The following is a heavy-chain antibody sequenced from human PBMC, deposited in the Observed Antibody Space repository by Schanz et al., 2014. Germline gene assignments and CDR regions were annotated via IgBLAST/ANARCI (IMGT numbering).Heavy chain of an antibody. CDR2: ISSSGSYI. Sequence: VQLVESGGGLVKPGGSLRLSCEASEFTFSSYKMNWVRQAPGKGLEWVSSISSSGSYIHYADSVKGRFTISRDNAKNTLYLHMNTLRSEDTAVYYCAKDSTHIDIVLVPTAIDYWGQGTLVTVSS. J-gene: IGHJ4*02. CDR1: EFTFSSYK. D-gene: IGHD2-2*01. V-gene: IGHV3-21*01. CDR3: AKDSTHIDIVLVPTAIDY.